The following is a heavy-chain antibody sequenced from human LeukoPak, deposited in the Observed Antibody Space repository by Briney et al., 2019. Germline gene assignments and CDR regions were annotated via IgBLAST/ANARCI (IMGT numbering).Heavy chain of an antibody. Sequence: SETLSLTCAVYGGSFSGYYWSWIRQPPGKGLEWIGEINHSGSTNYNPSLKSRVTISVDTSKNQFSLKLSSVTAADTAVYYCARGTGVVDYGAQEPLVTVSS. V-gene: IGHV4-34*01. D-gene: IGHD4-23*01. CDR2: INHSGST. CDR1: GGSFSGYY. CDR3: ARGTGVVDY. J-gene: IGHJ4*02.